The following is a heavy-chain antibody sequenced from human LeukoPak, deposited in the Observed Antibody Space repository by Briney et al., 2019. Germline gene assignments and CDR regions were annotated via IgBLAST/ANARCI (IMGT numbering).Heavy chain of an antibody. D-gene: IGHD2-2*01. CDR1: GFTFSSHW. CDR3: ARYCTTTSCYLSLSFDS. V-gene: IGHV3-7*01. J-gene: IGHJ4*02. CDR2: IKQDQSEK. Sequence: GGSLRLSCAASGFTFSSHWMSWVRQTPGKGLEWVASIKQDQSEKYYVASVKGRFTISRDNAKNSLYLQMNSLRAEDTAVYYCARYCTTTSCYLSLSFDSWGQGTLVTASS.